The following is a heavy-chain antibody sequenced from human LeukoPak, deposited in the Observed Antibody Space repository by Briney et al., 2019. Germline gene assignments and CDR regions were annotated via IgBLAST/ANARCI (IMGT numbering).Heavy chain of an antibody. D-gene: IGHD3-3*01. CDR3: ARDTSPYYDFWSGYYALFDY. CDR1: GYTFTSYG. V-gene: IGHV1-18*01. J-gene: IGHJ4*02. Sequence: ASVKVSCKASGYTFTSYGISWVRQAPGQGLEWMGWISAYNGNTNYAQKLQGRVTMTTDTSTSTAYIELRSLRSDDTAVYYCARDTSPYYDFWSGYYALFDYWGQGTLVTVSS. CDR2: ISAYNGNT.